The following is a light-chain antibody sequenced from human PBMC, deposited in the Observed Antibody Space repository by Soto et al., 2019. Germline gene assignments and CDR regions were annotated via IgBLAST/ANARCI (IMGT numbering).Light chain of an antibody. J-gene: IGKJ2*01. CDR3: QLYGSPYT. Sequence: EIVMTQSPGTLSLSPGERATISCRASQSVSASYLAWYQQKPDQAPRLLIYGTSSRATGIPDRFSGSGSGTDFTLTIGGLETEDLAVYFCQLYGSPYTFGQGTKLGIK. V-gene: IGKV3-20*01. CDR2: GTS. CDR1: QSVSASY.